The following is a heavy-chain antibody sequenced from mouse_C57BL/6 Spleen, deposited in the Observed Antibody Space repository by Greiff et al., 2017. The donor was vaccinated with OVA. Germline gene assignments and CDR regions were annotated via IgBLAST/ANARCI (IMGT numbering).Heavy chain of an antibody. D-gene: IGHD4-1*02. V-gene: IGHV10-1*01. CDR3: VRPSNWDDGYFEV. J-gene: IGHJ1*03. Sequence: DVHLVESGGGLVQPKGSLKLSCAASGFSFNTYAMNWVRQAPGKGLEWVARIRSKSNNYATYYADSVKDRFTISRDDSESMLYLQMNNLKTEDTAMYYCVRPSNWDDGYFEVWGTGTTVTVSS. CDR1: GFSFNTYA. CDR2: IRSKSNNYAT.